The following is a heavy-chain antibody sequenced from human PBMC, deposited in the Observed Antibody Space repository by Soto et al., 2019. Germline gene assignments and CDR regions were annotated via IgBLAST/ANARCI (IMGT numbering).Heavy chain of an antibody. CDR3: VRTACVINNCSYRGVR. D-gene: IGHD1-20*01. J-gene: IGHJ4*02. CDR2: IGFDGTNI. Sequence: QGQLVESGGGVVKPGRSLRLSCVASGFDFKTYGMHWVRQAPGKGLEWVAVIGFDGTNIHYSDSVRGRFSISRDNSENTVSLQMNSLRVEDTALYYCVRTACVINNCSYRGVRWGQGTLVTV. V-gene: IGHV3-33*01. CDR1: GFDFKTYG.